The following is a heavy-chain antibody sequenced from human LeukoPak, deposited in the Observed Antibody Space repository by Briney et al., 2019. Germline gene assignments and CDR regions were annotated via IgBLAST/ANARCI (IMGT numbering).Heavy chain of an antibody. D-gene: IGHD6-13*01. CDR1: GGSYSGYY. CDR3: ARGPRTYSSSWYYPLDYYYYMDV. CDR2: INHSGST. V-gene: IGHV4-34*01. J-gene: IGHJ6*03. Sequence: PSETLTLTCADYGGSYSGYYWSWIRQPPGKVLEWIGEINHSGSTNYNPSLKSRVTISVDTSKNQFSLKLSSVTAADTAVYYCARGPRTYSSSWYYPLDYYYYMDVWGKGTTVTVSS.